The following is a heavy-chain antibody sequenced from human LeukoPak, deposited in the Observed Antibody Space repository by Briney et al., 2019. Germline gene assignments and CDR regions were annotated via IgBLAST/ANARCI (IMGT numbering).Heavy chain of an antibody. J-gene: IGHJ4*02. D-gene: IGHD2-15*01. CDR1: GFTFSSYS. V-gene: IGHV3-21*01. CDR2: ISSSSSYI. CDR3: ARDRLVVAAAAAYFFDY. Sequence: PGGSLRLSCAASGFTFSSYSMNWVRQAPGKGLEWVSSISSSSSYIYYADSVKGRFTISRDNAKNSLYLQMNSPRAEDTAVYYCARDRLVVAAAAAYFFDYWGQGTLVTVSS.